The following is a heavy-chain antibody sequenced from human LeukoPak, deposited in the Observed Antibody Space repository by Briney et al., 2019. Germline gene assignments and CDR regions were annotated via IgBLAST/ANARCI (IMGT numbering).Heavy chain of an antibody. CDR2: IYHSGST. Sequence: SETLSLTCTVSGYSISSGYYWGWIRQPPGKGLEWIGSIYHSGSTYYNPSLKSRVTISVDTSKNQFSLKLSSVTAADTAVYYCARVKEPAYYYDSSGYYYENWFDPWGQGTLVTVSS. CDR1: GYSISSGYY. CDR3: ARVKEPAYYYDSSGYYYENWFDP. D-gene: IGHD3-22*01. V-gene: IGHV4-38-2*02. J-gene: IGHJ5*02.